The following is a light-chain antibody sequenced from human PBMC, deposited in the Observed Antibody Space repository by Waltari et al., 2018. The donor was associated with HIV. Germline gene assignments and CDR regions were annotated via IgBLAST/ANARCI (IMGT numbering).Light chain of an antibody. CDR1: QSLVYSDGNTY. CDR3: MQGTHWPVA. CDR2: KVS. V-gene: IGKV2-30*01. J-gene: IGKJ1*01. Sequence: DVVMTQSPLSLPVTPGQPAPISSRSRQSLVYSDGNTYLSWFQQRPGQSPRRLIYKVSNRDSGVPDRCSGSGSGTDFTLKISRVEAEDVGVYYCMQGTHWPVAFGQGTKVEI.